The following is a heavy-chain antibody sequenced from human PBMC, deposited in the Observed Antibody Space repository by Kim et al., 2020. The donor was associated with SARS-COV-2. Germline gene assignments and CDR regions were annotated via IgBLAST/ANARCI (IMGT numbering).Heavy chain of an antibody. J-gene: IGHJ5*02. V-gene: IGHV4-31*02. D-gene: IGHD2-15*01. CDR3: AREIVVATNWFDP. Sequence: YDPSIKSRITISVDTSKNQFSQKMSSVTAADTAVYYCAREIVVATNWFDPWGQGTLVTVSS.